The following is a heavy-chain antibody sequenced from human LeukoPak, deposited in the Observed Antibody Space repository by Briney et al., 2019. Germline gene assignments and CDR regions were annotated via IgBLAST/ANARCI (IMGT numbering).Heavy chain of an antibody. V-gene: IGHV4-39*07. D-gene: IGHD6-13*01. CDR2: IYYSGST. Sequence: SETLSLTCTVSGGSISSSSYYWGWIRQPPGKGLGWIGSIYYSGSTYYNPSLKSRVTISVDTSKNQFSLKLSSVTAADTAVYYCATRPLIAAAGARVYWGQGTLVTVSS. J-gene: IGHJ4*02. CDR1: GGSISSSSYY. CDR3: ATRPLIAAAGARVY.